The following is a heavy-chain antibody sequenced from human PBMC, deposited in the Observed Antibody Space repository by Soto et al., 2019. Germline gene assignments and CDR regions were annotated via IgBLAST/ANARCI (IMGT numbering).Heavy chain of an antibody. CDR3: TRGGSGWYGGY. J-gene: IGHJ1*01. Sequence: PSETLSLTCSVSGGSASSGRYYWSWFRQPPGKGLDYIGYIYNSGITNYNPSLKSRVSISVDTSKNQFSLKLTSVTAADTAIYYCTRGGSGWYGGYWGQGTQVTVSS. CDR2: IYNSGIT. D-gene: IGHD6-19*01. V-gene: IGHV4-61*01. CDR1: GGSASSGRYY.